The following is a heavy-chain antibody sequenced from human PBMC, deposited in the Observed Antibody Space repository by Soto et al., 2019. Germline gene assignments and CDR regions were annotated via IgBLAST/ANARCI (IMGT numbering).Heavy chain of an antibody. CDR3: ARSPGIAVAGSPFDY. CDR2: INHSGST. Sequence: SETLSLTCAVYGGSFSGYYWSWIRQPPGKGLEWIGEINHSGSTNYNPSLKSRVTISVDTSKNQFSLKLSSVTAADTAVYYCARSPGIAVAGSPFDYWGQGTLVTV. J-gene: IGHJ4*02. D-gene: IGHD6-19*01. V-gene: IGHV4-34*01. CDR1: GGSFSGYY.